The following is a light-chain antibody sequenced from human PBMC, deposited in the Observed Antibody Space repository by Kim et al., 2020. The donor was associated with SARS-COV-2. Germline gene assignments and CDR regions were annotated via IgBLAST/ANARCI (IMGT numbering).Light chain of an antibody. CDR2: EVS. CDR1: SSYVGGYNY. J-gene: IGLJ2*01. Sequence: GQSVTISCPGTSSYVGGYNYVSWYQQHPGKAPKLMIYEVSKRPSGVPDRFSGSKSGNTASLTVSGLQAKDEADYYCSSYAGSNNLVFGGGTQLTVL. CDR3: SSYAGSNNLV. V-gene: IGLV2-8*01.